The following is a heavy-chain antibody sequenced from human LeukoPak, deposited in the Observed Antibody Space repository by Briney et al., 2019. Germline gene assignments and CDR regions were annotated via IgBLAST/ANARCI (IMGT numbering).Heavy chain of an antibody. D-gene: IGHD4-17*01. J-gene: IGHJ4*02. CDR1: GYTFSDYY. V-gene: IGHV1-2*02. Sequence: GASVKVSCKTSGYTFSDYYIHWVRQAPGQGLEWLGWINPDTGATNYAQKFQARVTMTRDTSISTAYMELSRLRSDDTAVYYCATLRLTTVTSPASWGQGTLVTVSS. CDR2: INPDTGAT. CDR3: ATLRLTTVTSPAS.